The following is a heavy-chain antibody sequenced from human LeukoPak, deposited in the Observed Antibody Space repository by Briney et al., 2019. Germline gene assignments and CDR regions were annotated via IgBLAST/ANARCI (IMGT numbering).Heavy chain of an antibody. V-gene: IGHV3-53*01. Sequence: GGSLRLSCAASGFTVSSNYMSWVRQAPGKGLEWLSVIYSGGSTYYADSVKGRFTISRDNSKNTLYLQMNSLRAEDTAVYYCASGLNKAAGEEVRDYWGQGTLVTVSS. CDR3: ASGLNKAAGEEVRDY. J-gene: IGHJ4*02. CDR2: IYSGGST. D-gene: IGHD6-13*01. CDR1: GFTVSSNY.